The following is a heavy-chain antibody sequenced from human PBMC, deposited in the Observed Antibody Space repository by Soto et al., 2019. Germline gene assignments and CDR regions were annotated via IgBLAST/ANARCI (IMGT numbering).Heavy chain of an antibody. CDR1: GGSFSGYY. CDR2: INHSGST. V-gene: IGHV4-34*01. CDR3: AREGIAVAGTGNWFDP. Sequence: SETLSLTCAVYGGSFSGYYWSWIRQPPGKGLEWIGEINHSGSTNYNPSLKSRVTISVDTSKNQFSLKLSSVTAADTAMYYCAREGIAVAGTGNWFDPWGQGTLVTVSS. D-gene: IGHD6-19*01. J-gene: IGHJ5*02.